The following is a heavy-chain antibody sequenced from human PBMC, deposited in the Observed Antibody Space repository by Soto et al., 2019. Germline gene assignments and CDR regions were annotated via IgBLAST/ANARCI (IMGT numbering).Heavy chain of an antibody. Sequence: EVQLVESGGGLVQPGRSLRLSCAASGFTFDDFAMHWVRQAPGKGLEWVSGINWNSGDINYADSVKGRFTISRDNAKNSLYLQMNSLRAEDPALYYCAKDYAGYYYDIDVWGKGTTVTVS. CDR2: INWNSGDI. CDR3: AKDYAGYYYDIDV. CDR1: GFTFDDFA. V-gene: IGHV3-9*01. J-gene: IGHJ6*03.